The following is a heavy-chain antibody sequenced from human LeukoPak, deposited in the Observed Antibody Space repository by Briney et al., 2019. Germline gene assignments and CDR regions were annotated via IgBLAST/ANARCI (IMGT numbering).Heavy chain of an antibody. J-gene: IGHJ1*01. D-gene: IGHD3-22*01. CDR2: ISGSGGST. CDR3: AKEYYYDSSGYYYVGYFQH. Sequence: PGGSLRLSCAASGFTFSSYAMSWVRQAPGKGLEWVSAISGSGGSTYYADSAKGRFTISRDNSKNTLYLQMNSLRAEDTAVYYCAKEYYYDSSGYYYVGYFQHWGQGTLVTVSS. CDR1: GFTFSSYA. V-gene: IGHV3-23*01.